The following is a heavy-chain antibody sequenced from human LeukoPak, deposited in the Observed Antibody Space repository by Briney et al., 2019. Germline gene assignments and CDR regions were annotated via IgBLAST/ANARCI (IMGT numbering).Heavy chain of an antibody. V-gene: IGHV3-30*18. D-gene: IGHD4-17*01. J-gene: IGHJ2*01. Sequence: GRSLRLSCAASGFTFSSYGMHWVRQAPGKGLEWVAVISYDGSNKYYADSVKGRFTISRDNSKNTLYLQMNSLRAEDTAVYYCAKDQYGDYSNWYFDLWGRGTLVTVSS. CDR3: AKDQYGDYSNWYFDL. CDR2: ISYDGSNK. CDR1: GFTFSSYG.